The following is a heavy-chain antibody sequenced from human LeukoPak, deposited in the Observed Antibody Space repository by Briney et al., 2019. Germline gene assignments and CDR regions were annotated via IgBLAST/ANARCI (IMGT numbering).Heavy chain of an antibody. CDR2: MNPNSGNT. Sequence: ASVKVSCKASGYTFTSYDINWVRQATGQGLEWMGWMNPNSGNTGYAQKFQGRVTMTRNTSISTAYMELSSLRSEDTAVYYCARCGGSYYETDYWGQGTLVTVSS. CDR3: ARCGGSYYETDY. CDR1: GYTFTSYD. J-gene: IGHJ4*02. D-gene: IGHD1-26*01. V-gene: IGHV1-8*01.